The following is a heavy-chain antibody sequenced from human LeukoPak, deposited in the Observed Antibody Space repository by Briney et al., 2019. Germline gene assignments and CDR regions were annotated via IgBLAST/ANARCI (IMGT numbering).Heavy chain of an antibody. D-gene: IGHD1-26*01. CDR3: AREYSGSYYDAFDI. Sequence: GGSLRLSCEASGFTFSSYAMHWVRQAPGKGLEWVAVISYDGSNKYYADSVKGRFTISRDNAKNSLYLQMNSLRAEDTAVYYCAREYSGSYYDAFDIWGQGTMVTVSS. CDR2: ISYDGSNK. J-gene: IGHJ3*02. CDR1: GFTFSSYA. V-gene: IGHV3-30-3*01.